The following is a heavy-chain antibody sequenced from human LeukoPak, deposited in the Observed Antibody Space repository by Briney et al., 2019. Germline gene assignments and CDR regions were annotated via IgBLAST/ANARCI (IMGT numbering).Heavy chain of an antibody. V-gene: IGHV3-21*01. CDR2: ISSSSSYI. D-gene: IGHD6-13*01. J-gene: IGHJ5*02. CDR1: GFTFSSYS. Sequence: PGGSLRLSCAASGFTFSSYSMNWVRQAPGKGLEWVSSISSSSSYIYYADSVEGRFTISRDNAKNSLYLQMNSLRAEDTAVYCCARVSGAAGITWGQGTLVTVSS. CDR3: ARVSGAAGIT.